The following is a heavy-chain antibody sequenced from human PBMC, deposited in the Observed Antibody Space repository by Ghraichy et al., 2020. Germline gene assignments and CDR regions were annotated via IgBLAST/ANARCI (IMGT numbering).Heavy chain of an antibody. Sequence: GGSLRLSCAASGFTVSSNYMSWVRQAPGKGLEWVSVIYSGGTTYYADSVKGRFTISRDNSKNTLYLQMNSLRAVETAVYYCARDPNAAGWFDPWGQGTLVTVSS. CDR1: GFTVSSNY. J-gene: IGHJ5*02. CDR3: ARDPNAAGWFDP. CDR2: IYSGGTT. D-gene: IGHD6-25*01. V-gene: IGHV3-53*01.